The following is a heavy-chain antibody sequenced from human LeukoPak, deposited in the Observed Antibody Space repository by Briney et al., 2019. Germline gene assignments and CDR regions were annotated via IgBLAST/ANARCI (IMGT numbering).Heavy chain of an antibody. CDR1: GFTFSSYG. CDR2: IRYDGSNK. Sequence: GGSLRLSCAASGFTFSSYGMHWVRQAPGKGLEWVAFIRYDGSNKYYADSVKGRFTISRDNSKNTLYLQMNSLRAEDTAVYYCAKGSDYGGSHDAFDIWGQGTMVTVSS. V-gene: IGHV3-30*02. D-gene: IGHD4-23*01. J-gene: IGHJ3*02. CDR3: AKGSDYGGSHDAFDI.